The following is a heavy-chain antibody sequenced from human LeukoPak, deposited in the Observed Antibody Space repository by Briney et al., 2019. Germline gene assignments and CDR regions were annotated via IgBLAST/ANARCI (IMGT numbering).Heavy chain of an antibody. V-gene: IGHV3-11*01. CDR1: GFTFSDYY. CDR2: ISSSGSTI. Sequence: PGGSLRLSCAASGFTFSDYYMSWIRQAPGKGLEWVSYISSSGSTIYYADSVKGRFTISRDNAKNSLYLQMNSLRAEDTALYYWARVRGSIGPSYFDYGGKGTLVTVSS. J-gene: IGHJ4*02. CDR3: ARVRGSIGPSYFDY. D-gene: IGHD3-10*01.